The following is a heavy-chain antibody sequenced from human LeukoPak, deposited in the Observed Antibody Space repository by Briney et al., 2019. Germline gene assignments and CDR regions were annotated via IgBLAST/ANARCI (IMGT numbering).Heavy chain of an antibody. Sequence: GGSLRLSCAASGFSVSSNYMSWVRQAPGKGLEWVSIIYSGGSRYYADSVKGRFTISRDNSKNTLYLQMNSLRAEDTAVYSCARASGPFDYWGQGTLVTVSS. CDR3: ARASGPFDY. CDR2: IYSGGSR. D-gene: IGHD3-10*01. CDR1: GFSVSSNY. V-gene: IGHV3-66*01. J-gene: IGHJ4*02.